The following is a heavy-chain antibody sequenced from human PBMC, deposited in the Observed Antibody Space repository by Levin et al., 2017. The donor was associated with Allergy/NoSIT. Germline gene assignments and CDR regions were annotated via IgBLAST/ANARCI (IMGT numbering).Heavy chain of an antibody. CDR2: IKSKTDGGTT. D-gene: IGHD3-9*01. J-gene: IGHJ6*02. V-gene: IGHV3-15*01. CDR3: TTVSVVLRYFDWLPIPTPSSMDV. Sequence: GGSLRLSCAASGFTFSNAWMSWVRQAPGKGLEWVGRIKSKTDGGTTDYAAPVKGRFTISRDDSKNTLYLQMNSLKTEDTAVYYCTTVSVVLRYFDWLPIPTPSSMDVWGQGTTVTVSS. CDR1: GFTFSNAW.